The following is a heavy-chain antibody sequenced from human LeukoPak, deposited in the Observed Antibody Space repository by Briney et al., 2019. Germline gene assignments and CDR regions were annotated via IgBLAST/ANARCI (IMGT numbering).Heavy chain of an antibody. CDR1: GFTFSNAW. J-gene: IGHJ4*02. CDR2: IKSKTDGGAT. V-gene: IGHV3-15*07. Sequence: PGGSLRLSCAASGFTFSNAWMNWVRQAPGKGLEWVGRIKSKTDGGATDYAAPVKGRFTISRDNSKNTLYLQMNSLRAEDTAAYYCAKGPSKRSGYDNPFDYWGQGTLVTVSS. CDR3: AKGPSKRSGYDNPFDY. D-gene: IGHD5-12*01.